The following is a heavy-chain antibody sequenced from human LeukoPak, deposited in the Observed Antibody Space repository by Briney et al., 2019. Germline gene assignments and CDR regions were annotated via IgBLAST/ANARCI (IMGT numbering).Heavy chain of an antibody. J-gene: IGHJ4*02. CDR3: ARDGIRAEGSTETDY. D-gene: IGHD1-26*01. CDR2: ISSSSSYI. V-gene: IGHV3-21*01. Sequence: PGGSLRLSCAASGFTFSSYSMNWVRQAPGKGLEWLSSISSSSSYIYYADSVKDRFTISRDNAKNSLYLQMNSLRAEDTAVYYCARDGIRAEGSTETDYWGQGTLVTVSS. CDR1: GFTFSSYS.